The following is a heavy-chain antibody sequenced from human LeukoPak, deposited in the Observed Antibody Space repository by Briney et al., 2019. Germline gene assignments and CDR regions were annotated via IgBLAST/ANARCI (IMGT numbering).Heavy chain of an antibody. CDR1: GFTFSNAW. J-gene: IGHJ4*02. CDR3: TTARIMITFGGVIVYYFDY. CDR2: IKNKTDGGTT. D-gene: IGHD3-16*02. Sequence: GGSLRHSCAASGFTFSNAWMSWVRQAPGKGLEWVGRIKNKTDGGTTDYAAPVKGRFTISRDDSKNTLYLQMNSLKAEDTAVYYCTTARIMITFGGVIVYYFDYWGQGTLVTVSS. V-gene: IGHV3-15*01.